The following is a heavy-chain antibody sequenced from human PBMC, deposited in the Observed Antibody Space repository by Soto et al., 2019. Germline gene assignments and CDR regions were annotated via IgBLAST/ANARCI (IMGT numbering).Heavy chain of an antibody. CDR1: GYPFTGYY. Sequence: GASVKVSCKASGYPFTGYYMHWVRQAPGQGLEWMGWINPNSGGTNYAQKFQGRVTMTRDTSISTAYMELSRLRSDDTAVYYCARNFFITIFGVVRDAAFDIWGQGTMVTVSS. CDR3: ARNFFITIFGVVRDAAFDI. CDR2: INPNSGGT. J-gene: IGHJ3*02. V-gene: IGHV1-2*02. D-gene: IGHD3-3*01.